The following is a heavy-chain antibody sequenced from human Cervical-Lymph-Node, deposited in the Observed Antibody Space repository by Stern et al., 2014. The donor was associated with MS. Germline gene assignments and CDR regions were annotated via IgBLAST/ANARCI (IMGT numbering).Heavy chain of an antibody. CDR1: GYTFTGYY. D-gene: IGHD2-15*01. CDR2: INPNSGGT. Sequence: QVQLVQSGAEVKKPGASVKVSCKASGYTFTGYYMHWVRQAPGQGLEWMGWINPNSGGTNYAQKFQGWVTMTRDTSISTAYMELSRLRSDDTAVYYCARDRPYCSGGSCYSEAFDIWGQGTMVTVSS. J-gene: IGHJ3*02. V-gene: IGHV1-2*04. CDR3: ARDRPYCSGGSCYSEAFDI.